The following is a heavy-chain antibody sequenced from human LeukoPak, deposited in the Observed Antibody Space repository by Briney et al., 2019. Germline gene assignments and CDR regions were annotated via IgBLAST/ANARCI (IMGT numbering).Heavy chain of an antibody. CDR3: AKDMGGYSYGYDY. J-gene: IGHJ4*02. V-gene: IGHV3-9*01. D-gene: IGHD5-18*01. CDR1: GFTFDDYA. Sequence: GRSLRLSCAASGFTFDDYAMHWVRQAPGKGLEWVSGISWNSGSLDYADSVKGRFTISRDNAKNSLYLQMNSLRAEDTALYYCAKDMGGYSYGYDYWGQGTLVTVSS. CDR2: ISWNSGSL.